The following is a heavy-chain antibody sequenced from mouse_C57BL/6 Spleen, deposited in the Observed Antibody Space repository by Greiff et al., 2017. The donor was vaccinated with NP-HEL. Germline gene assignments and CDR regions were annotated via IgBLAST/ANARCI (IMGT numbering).Heavy chain of an antibody. Sequence: QVQLKESGPGLVQPSQSLSITCTVSGFSLTSYGVHWVRQSPGKGLEWLGVIWSGGSTDYNAAFISRLSISKDNSKSKVFFKMNSLLADDTAIYYCARGNYYGSSYEDAMDYWGQGTSVTVSS. J-gene: IGHJ4*01. V-gene: IGHV2-2*01. CDR1: GFSLTSYG. D-gene: IGHD1-1*01. CDR3: ARGNYYGSSYEDAMDY. CDR2: IWSGGST.